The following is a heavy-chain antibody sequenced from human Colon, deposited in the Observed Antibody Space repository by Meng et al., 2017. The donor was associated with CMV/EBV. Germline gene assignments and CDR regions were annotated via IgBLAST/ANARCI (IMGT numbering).Heavy chain of an antibody. CDR1: GFTFSSYE. CDR2: IDSDGTIK. J-gene: IGHJ5*02. CDR3: TRGRWGP. V-gene: IGHV3-48*03. Sequence: GGSLRLSCRTSGFTFSSYEMNWVRQTPEKGLEWVAHIDSDGTIKYYAESVQGRFIISRDNAKDSLYLQMNSLTVDDTALYYCTRGRWGPWGHGTPVTVSS. D-gene: IGHD4-23*01.